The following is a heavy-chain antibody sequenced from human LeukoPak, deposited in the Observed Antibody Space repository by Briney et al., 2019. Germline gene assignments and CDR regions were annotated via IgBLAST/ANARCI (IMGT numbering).Heavy chain of an antibody. Sequence: ASVKVSCKASGGTFSSYAISWVRQAPGQGLEWMGGIIPIFGTANYAQKFQGRVTITADESTSTAYMELSSLRSEDTAVYYCARGGDTGLLWFGEFPTYWGQGTLVTVSS. V-gene: IGHV1-69*13. CDR3: ARGGDTGLLWFGEFPTY. D-gene: IGHD3-10*01. CDR2: IIPIFGTA. CDR1: GGTFSSYA. J-gene: IGHJ4*02.